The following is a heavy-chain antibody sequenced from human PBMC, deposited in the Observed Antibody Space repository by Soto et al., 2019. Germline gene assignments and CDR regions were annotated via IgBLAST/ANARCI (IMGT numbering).Heavy chain of an antibody. V-gene: IGHV3-21*02. CDR2: LSSSSTYI. Sequence: EVQLVESGGGLVKPGGSLRLSCAASGFTFSSYNMNWVRQAPGKGLEWVSSLSSSSTYIYYADSVKGRFTISRDNAKYSLYRQINSRRVEETAVYYCAGGGINYGDYRSMDVWGKGTTVTVSS. CDR3: AGGGINYGDYRSMDV. J-gene: IGHJ6*03. CDR1: GFTFSSYN. D-gene: IGHD4-17*01.